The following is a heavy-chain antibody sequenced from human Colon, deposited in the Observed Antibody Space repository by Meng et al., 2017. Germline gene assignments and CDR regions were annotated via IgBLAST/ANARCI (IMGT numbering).Heavy chain of an antibody. V-gene: IGHV4-61*03. D-gene: IGHD1-26*01. Sequence: QVQLQGSGPRLVRPSETLSLTFTLSGGSVSSPSYYWSWIRQTPGKGLEWIGYVYYTGSANYNPSLKSRVTISVDTSKNHFSLNLTSVTAADTAVYYCARGRGSYSSIDFWGQGTLVTVSS. CDR3: ARGRGSYSSIDF. CDR2: VYYTGSA. J-gene: IGHJ4*02. CDR1: GGSVSSPSYY.